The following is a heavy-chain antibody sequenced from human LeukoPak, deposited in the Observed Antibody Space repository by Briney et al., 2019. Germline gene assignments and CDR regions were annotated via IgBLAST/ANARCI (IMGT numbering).Heavy chain of an antibody. CDR2: INHSGGT. V-gene: IGHV4-34*01. CDR1: GGSFSGYY. D-gene: IGHD3-22*01. CDR3: ARGVDSSGYYWDFDY. J-gene: IGHJ4*02. Sequence: SETLSLTCAVYGGSFSGYYWSWIRQPPGKGLEWIEEINHSGGTNYNPSLKSRVTISVDTSKNQFSLKLSSVTAADTAVYYCARGVDSSGYYWDFDYWGQGTLVTVSS.